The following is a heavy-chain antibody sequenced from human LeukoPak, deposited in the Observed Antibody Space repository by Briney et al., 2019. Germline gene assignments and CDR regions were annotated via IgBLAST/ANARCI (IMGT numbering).Heavy chain of an antibody. J-gene: IGHJ5*02. D-gene: IGHD1-14*01. CDR3: AKDSGNRDNWFDP. Sequence: GGSLRLSCAASGFAFSSYAMTWVRQAPGKGLEWVSDISGSGASTYYADSVKGRFAISRDNSKNTLYLQMNSLRAEDTAVYYCAKDSGNRDNWFDPWGQGTLVTVSS. CDR2: ISGSGAST. V-gene: IGHV3-23*01. CDR1: GFAFSSYA.